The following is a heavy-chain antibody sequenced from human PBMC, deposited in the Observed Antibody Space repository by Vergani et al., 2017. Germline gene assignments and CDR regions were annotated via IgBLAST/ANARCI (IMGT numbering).Heavy chain of an antibody. Sequence: QVQLVQSGAEVKKPGASVKVSCKTSGYTFSNYYMHWVRQAPGQGLEWMGIINPSCGHTNYAQKFQGRVTMTMDTSTSTVYMELSSLRSEDTAIYYCARGDYGILTGYRYWGQGTLVTVSA. CDR2: INPSCGHT. V-gene: IGHV1-46*03. CDR3: ARGDYGILTGYRY. D-gene: IGHD3-9*01. CDR1: GYTFSNYY. J-gene: IGHJ4*02.